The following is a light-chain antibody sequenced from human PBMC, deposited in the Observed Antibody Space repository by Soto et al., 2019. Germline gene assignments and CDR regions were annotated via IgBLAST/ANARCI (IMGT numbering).Light chain of an antibody. CDR3: TSYSRYSVLV. V-gene: IGLV2-14*01. J-gene: IGLJ3*02. Sequence: QSVLTQPASLSGSPGQSITISCTGTSSDIGGYKYVSWYQQHPGKAPKLIIFEVSNRPSGVSDRFSGSNSGNTASLTISGLQAEDEADYYCTSYSRYSVLVFGGGTKVTVL. CDR1: SSDIGGYKY. CDR2: EVS.